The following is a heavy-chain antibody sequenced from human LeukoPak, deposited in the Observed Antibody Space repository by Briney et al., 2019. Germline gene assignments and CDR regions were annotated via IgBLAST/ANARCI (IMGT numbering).Heavy chain of an antibody. V-gene: IGHV3-23*01. Sequence: GGSLRLSCAASGFTFSSYAMSWVRQAPGKGLEWVSAISGSGGSTYYADSVEGRFTISRDNSKNTLYLQMNSLRAEDTAVYYCASPQATYYYDSSGPFDYWGQGTLVTVSS. J-gene: IGHJ4*02. CDR3: ASPQATYYYDSSGPFDY. D-gene: IGHD3-22*01. CDR1: GFTFSSYA. CDR2: ISGSGGST.